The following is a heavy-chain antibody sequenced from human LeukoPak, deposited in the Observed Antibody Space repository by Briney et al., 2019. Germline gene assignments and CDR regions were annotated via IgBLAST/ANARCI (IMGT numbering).Heavy chain of an antibody. Sequence: ASVKVSCKASGYTFTSYDINWVRQATGQGLEWMGWMNPNSGNTGYAQKFQGRVTMTRNTSISTAYMELSSLRSEDTAVYYCARARTSRTVKQRPYYYCYYMDVWGKGTTVTVSS. CDR2: MNPNSGNT. J-gene: IGHJ6*03. D-gene: IGHD1/OR15-1a*01. CDR1: GYTFTSYD. CDR3: ARARTSRTVKQRPYYYCYYMDV. V-gene: IGHV1-8*01.